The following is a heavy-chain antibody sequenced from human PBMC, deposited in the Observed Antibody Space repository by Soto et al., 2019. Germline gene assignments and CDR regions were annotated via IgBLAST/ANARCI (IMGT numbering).Heavy chain of an antibody. V-gene: IGHV3-23*01. J-gene: IGHJ3*02. D-gene: IGHD6-13*01. Sequence: QTGGSLRLSCAASGFTFSSYAMSWVRQAPGKGLEWVSAISGSGGSTYYADSVKGRFTISRDNSKNTLYLQMNSLRAEDTAVYYCAKAPKGYSSSWYHQLGAFDIWGQGTMVTVSS. CDR3: AKAPKGYSSSWYHQLGAFDI. CDR2: ISGSGGST. CDR1: GFTFSSYA.